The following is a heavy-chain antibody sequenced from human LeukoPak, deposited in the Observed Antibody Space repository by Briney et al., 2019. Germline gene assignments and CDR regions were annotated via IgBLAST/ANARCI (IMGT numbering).Heavy chain of an antibody. CDR2: IYYSGST. CDR3: ARDHAGDMDFDY. Sequence: KSSETLSLTCTVSGASISSGGYYWSWIRQHPGKGLEWIGYIYYSGSTYYNPSLKSRVTISVDTSKNQFSLKLSSVTAADTAVYYCARDHAGDMDFDYWGQGTLVTVSS. V-gene: IGHV4-31*03. J-gene: IGHJ4*02. CDR1: GASISSGGYY. D-gene: IGHD1-14*01.